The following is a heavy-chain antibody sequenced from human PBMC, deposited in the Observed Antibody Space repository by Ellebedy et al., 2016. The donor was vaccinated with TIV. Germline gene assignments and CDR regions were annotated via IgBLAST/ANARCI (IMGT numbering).Heavy chain of an antibody. Sequence: ASVKVSCKASGYTFTANYIHWVRQAPGQGLEWMGWINPDSGGTNFAQKFQDRVTMNRDTSVSTAYMELSRLESDDTAVYYCARVRRASSGMDVWGQGTTVTVS. D-gene: IGHD6-13*01. CDR1: GYTFTANY. CDR3: ARVRRASSGMDV. CDR2: INPDSGGT. J-gene: IGHJ6*02. V-gene: IGHV1-2*02.